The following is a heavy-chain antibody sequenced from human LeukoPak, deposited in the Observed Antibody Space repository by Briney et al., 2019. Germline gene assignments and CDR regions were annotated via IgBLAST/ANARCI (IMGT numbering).Heavy chain of an antibody. D-gene: IGHD3-10*01. CDR3: ARDQTGSGHYADY. V-gene: IGHV3-30*02. CDR1: GFTFSNYA. Sequence: GGSLRLSCAASGFTFSNYAMHWVRQAPGQGLEWLAYIRYDGSSKYYADFVKGRFTISRDYSKNTLYLHMNSLRAEDTAVYYCARDQTGSGHYADYMGQGTLVTVFS. CDR2: IRYDGSSK. J-gene: IGHJ4*02.